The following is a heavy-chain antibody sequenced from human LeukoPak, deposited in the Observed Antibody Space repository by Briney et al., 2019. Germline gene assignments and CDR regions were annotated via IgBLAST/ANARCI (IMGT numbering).Heavy chain of an antibody. CDR2: ISSSSSYR. V-gene: IGHV3-21*01. D-gene: IGHD3-16*01. Sequence: PGGSLRLSCAAPGFTFNNYIINWVRQAPGKGLEWVSSISSSSSYRYYADSVKGRFTISRDNAKNSLHLQMNSLRAEDTAVYYCMSYAGRSDDYWGQGTLVTVSS. CDR3: MSYAGRSDDY. J-gene: IGHJ4*02. CDR1: GFTFNNYI.